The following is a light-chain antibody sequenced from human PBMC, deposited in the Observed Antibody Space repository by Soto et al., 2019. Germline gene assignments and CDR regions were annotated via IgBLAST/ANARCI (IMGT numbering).Light chain of an antibody. Sequence: EGVMTQSPATLSVSPGERATLSCRASESVSRNLAWYQQKPGQAPRLLIYDASTRATGIPDRFSGGGSGTEFTLTISSLQSEDFVVYYCQQYNSWPPINFGQGTRLEIK. J-gene: IGKJ5*01. CDR3: QQYNSWPPIN. CDR1: ESVSRN. CDR2: DAS. V-gene: IGKV3-15*01.